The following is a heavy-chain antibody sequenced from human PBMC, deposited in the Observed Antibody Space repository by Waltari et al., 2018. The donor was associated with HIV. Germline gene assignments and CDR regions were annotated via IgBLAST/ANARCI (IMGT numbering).Heavy chain of an antibody. CDR1: GSPFTKDP. CDR3: VKGGIPLWST. J-gene: IGHJ4*02. D-gene: IGHD2-21*01. Sequence: QVQLVQSGAEVKSPGSSVNISCKASGSPFTKDPIHWVRQAPGQRPEWVGWVSGSGGGPKYAQKFEGRVTLGRDTSANVAFMELSGLTSDDTAVYYCVKGGIPLWSTWGQGTVVTVSS. CDR2: VSGSGGGP. V-gene: IGHV1-3*01.